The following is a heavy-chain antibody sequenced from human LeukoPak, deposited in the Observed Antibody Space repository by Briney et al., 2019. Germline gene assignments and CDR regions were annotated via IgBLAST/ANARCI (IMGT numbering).Heavy chain of an antibody. Sequence: GGSLRLSCAGSGFTFSSYAMSWVRQAPGKELEWVSAISDSGDYTYYADSVKGRFTISRDNSKNTLYLRVNSLRAEDTAVYYCAKDTSIGKYCTSGVCSPFDYWGQGTLVTVSS. V-gene: IGHV3-23*01. CDR2: ISDSGDYT. J-gene: IGHJ4*02. CDR1: GFTFSSYA. CDR3: AKDTSIGKYCTSGVCSPFDY. D-gene: IGHD2-8*01.